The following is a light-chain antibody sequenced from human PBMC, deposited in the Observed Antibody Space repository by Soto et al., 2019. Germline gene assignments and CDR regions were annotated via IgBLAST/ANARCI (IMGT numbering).Light chain of an antibody. J-gene: IGKJ1*01. CDR1: QSISNW. CDR2: KAS. V-gene: IGKV1-5*03. CDR3: QQYNSYSSWT. Sequence: IQMTQSPSTLSASVGDRVTITCRASQSISNWLAWYQQKPGKAPKPLIYKASSLESGVPSRFSGSGSGTEFTLTISSLQPDDFATYYCQQYNSYSSWTFGQGTKVDIK.